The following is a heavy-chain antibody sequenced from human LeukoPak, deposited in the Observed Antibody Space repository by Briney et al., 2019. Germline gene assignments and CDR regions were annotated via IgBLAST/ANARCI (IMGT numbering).Heavy chain of an antibody. CDR1: GFTFSSYA. Sequence: PGGSLRLSCAAPGFTFSSYAMSWVRQAPGKGLEWVSAISGSGGNTYYADSVKGRFTISRDNSKNTLYLQMNSLRAEDTAVYYCAKEGSAGYCSSTSCYSVRYFDYWGQGTLVTVSS. D-gene: IGHD2-2*02. CDR2: ISGSGGNT. J-gene: IGHJ4*02. CDR3: AKEGSAGYCSSTSCYSVRYFDY. V-gene: IGHV3-23*01.